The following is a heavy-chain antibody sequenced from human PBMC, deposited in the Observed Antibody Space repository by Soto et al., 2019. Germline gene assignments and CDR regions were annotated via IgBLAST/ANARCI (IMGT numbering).Heavy chain of an antibody. CDR3: ARGSFSSSSSWFDP. CDR1: GGSISSGCDY. V-gene: IGHV4-31*03. CDR2: IYYSGRT. Sequence: TLSLTCTVSGGSISSGCDYWSGIRQHPGKGLEWIGYIYYSGRTYYNPSLHSRVSIAVDTTENQFSLKLTSVTAADTSVYYCARGSFSSSSSWFDPWGRGTLVTVSS. J-gene: IGHJ5*02. D-gene: IGHD6-6*01.